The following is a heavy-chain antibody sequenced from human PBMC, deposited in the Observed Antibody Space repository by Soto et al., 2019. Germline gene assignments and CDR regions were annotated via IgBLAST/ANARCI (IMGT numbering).Heavy chain of an antibody. J-gene: IGHJ3*02. CDR1: GGSISSYY. CDR3: ARLRSGYDHDAFDI. V-gene: IGHV4-59*01. D-gene: IGHD5-12*01. Sequence: PSGTLSLTCPASGGSISSYYWGWIRHPPGKGLEWIGYIYYSGSPNSNPSLKSRVTISVDTSKYLFSLKLSSVTAADTAVYYCARLRSGYDHDAFDIWGQGTMVTVSS. CDR2: IYYSGSP.